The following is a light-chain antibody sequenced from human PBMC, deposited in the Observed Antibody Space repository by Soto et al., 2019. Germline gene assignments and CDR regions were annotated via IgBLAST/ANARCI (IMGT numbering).Light chain of an antibody. V-gene: IGLV1-36*01. CDR2: YDD. CDR1: RSNIGNNA. J-gene: IGLJ2*01. Sequence: QSVLTQPPSVSGAPRQRVTISCSGSRSNIGNNAVNWYQQFPGRAPKLLIYYDDLLPSGVSDRFSGSKSGTSASLAISGLQSEDEAHYYCATWDDSLNGQVFGGGTKLTVL. CDR3: ATWDDSLNGQV.